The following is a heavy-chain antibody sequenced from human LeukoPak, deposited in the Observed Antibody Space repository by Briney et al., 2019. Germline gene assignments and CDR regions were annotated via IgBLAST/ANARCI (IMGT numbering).Heavy chain of an antibody. V-gene: IGHV4-31*03. J-gene: IGHJ4*02. CDR3: ARGLNYYDSSGSHY. CDR2: IYYSGST. D-gene: IGHD3-22*01. Sequence: SETLSLTCTVSGGSISSGGYYWSWIRQHPGKGLEWIGYIYYSGSTYYNPSLKSRVTISVDTSKNQFSLKLSSVTAADTAVYYCARGLNYYDSSGSHYWGQGTLVTVSS. CDR1: GGSISSGGYY.